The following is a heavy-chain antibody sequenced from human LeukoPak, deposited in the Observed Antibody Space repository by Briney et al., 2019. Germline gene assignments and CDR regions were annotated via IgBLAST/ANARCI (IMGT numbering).Heavy chain of an antibody. J-gene: IGHJ4*02. CDR3: ARGPSDYFDY. CDR2: IIPILGIA. Sequence: SVKVSCKASGGTFSSYAISWVRQAPGQGLEWMGRIIPILGIANYTQKFQGRVTITADKSTSTAYMELSSLRSENTAVYYCARGPSDYFDYWGQGTLVTVSS. CDR1: GGTFSSYA. V-gene: IGHV1-69*04.